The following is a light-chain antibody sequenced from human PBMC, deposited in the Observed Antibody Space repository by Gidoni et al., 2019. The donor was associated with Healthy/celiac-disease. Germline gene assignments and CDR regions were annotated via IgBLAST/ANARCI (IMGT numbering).Light chain of an antibody. CDR3: QQSYSTPSN. CDR2: AAF. V-gene: IGKV1-39*01. CDR1: QSISSY. J-gene: IGKJ5*01. Sequence: DIQMTQSPSSLSASVGDRVTITCRASQSISSYLNWYQQKPGKAPKLLIYAAFSLQSGVPSRFSGSGSGTDFTLTISSLQPEDFATYYCQQSYSTPSNFGQGTRLEIK.